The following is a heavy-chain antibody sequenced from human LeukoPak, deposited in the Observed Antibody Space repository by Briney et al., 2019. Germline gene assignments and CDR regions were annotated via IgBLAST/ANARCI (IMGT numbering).Heavy chain of an antibody. Sequence: PGGSLRLSCAASGFTFSSYAMSWVRQAPGKGLEWVSAISGSGGSTYYADSVKGRFTISRDNSKNTLYLQMNSLRAEDTAVYYCANVVRGAPNAFDIWGQGTMVTVSS. V-gene: IGHV3-23*01. D-gene: IGHD3-10*01. J-gene: IGHJ3*02. CDR3: ANVVRGAPNAFDI. CDR1: GFTFSSYA. CDR2: ISGSGGST.